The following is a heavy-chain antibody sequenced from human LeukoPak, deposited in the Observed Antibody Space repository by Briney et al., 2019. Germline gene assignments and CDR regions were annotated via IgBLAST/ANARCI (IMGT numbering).Heavy chain of an antibody. CDR1: GYTFSGYY. V-gene: IGHV1-2*04. CDR3: ASSWLLSTWAAFDI. Sequence: ASVKVSCKASGYTFSGYYMHWVRQAPGQGLEWLGWINPNSGGTNYAQKFQGWVTMTRDTSISTAYMELSRLRSDDTAVYYCASSWLLSTWAAFDIWGQGTMVTVSS. D-gene: IGHD3-9*01. CDR2: INPNSGGT. J-gene: IGHJ3*02.